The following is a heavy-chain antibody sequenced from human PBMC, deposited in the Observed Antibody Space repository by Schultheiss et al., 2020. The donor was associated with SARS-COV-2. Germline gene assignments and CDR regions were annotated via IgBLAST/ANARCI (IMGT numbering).Heavy chain of an antibody. CDR3: ARGGIAAVEAYALDA. CDR1: SGSFSGYF. J-gene: IGHJ6*02. V-gene: IGHV4-34*01. Sequence: SETLSLTCGVYSGSFSGYFWNWIRRTPGEGLEWFGDINHSGRTNYNPSLRSRITISIDTYKKQFSLNLRSLVAADTAVYYCARGGIAAVEAYALDAWGQGTTVTVSS. CDR2: INHSGRT. D-gene: IGHD6-13*01.